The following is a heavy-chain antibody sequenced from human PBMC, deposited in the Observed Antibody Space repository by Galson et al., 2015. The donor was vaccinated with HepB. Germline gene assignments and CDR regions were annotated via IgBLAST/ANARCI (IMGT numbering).Heavy chain of an antibody. CDR1: GGAFSNSG. J-gene: IGHJ4*02. D-gene: IGHD2-21*02. CDR2: ILPTFAIT. CDR3: ARERLQGSLPPCLDH. Sequence: SVKVSCKASGGAFSNSGINWVRQAPGQGLEWMGRILPTFAITDHAQKFRGRVTFTADESTGAAYMELSSLRSEDTAVYYCARERLQGSLPPCLDHWGQGTPVTVSS. V-gene: IGHV1-69*13.